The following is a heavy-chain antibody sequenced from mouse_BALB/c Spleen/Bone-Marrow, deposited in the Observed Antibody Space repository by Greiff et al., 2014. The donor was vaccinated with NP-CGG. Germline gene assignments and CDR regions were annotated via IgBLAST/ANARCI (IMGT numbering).Heavy chain of an antibody. CDR3: ARPFTTVVATVFAY. Sequence: EVQGVESGGDLVKPGGSLKLSCAASGFSFSGYGMSWVRQTPDKRLEWVATIGGGGTYTYYPDSVKGRFTISRDNAKNTLYLRMSSLKSEDTARYYCARPFTTVVATVFAYWGQGTLVTVSA. CDR2: IGGGGTYT. V-gene: IGHV5-6*01. J-gene: IGHJ3*01. CDR1: GFSFSGYG. D-gene: IGHD1-1*01.